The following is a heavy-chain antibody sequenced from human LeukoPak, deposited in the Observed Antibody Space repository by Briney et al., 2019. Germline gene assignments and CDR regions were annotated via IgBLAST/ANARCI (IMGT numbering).Heavy chain of an antibody. V-gene: IGHV3-7*01. CDR2: VKHDGSEK. Sequence: GGSLSLSCAASGFTFSGYWMSWVRQAPGKGLEWVANVKHDGSEKYYLESVKGRFTTSRDNAKISLYLQMISLRAEDTAVYYCSRDDCSSISCYHNWFDPWGPGTLVTVSS. J-gene: IGHJ5*02. CDR1: GFTFSGYW. CDR3: SRDDCSSISCYHNWFDP. D-gene: IGHD2-2*01.